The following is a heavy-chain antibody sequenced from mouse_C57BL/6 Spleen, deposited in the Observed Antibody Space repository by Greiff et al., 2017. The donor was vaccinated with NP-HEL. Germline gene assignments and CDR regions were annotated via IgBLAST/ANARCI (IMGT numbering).Heavy chain of an antibody. D-gene: IGHD1-1*01. CDR3: ARRYYYGSSPDWFAY. V-gene: IGHV1-55*01. Sequence: VQLQQPGAELVKPGASVKMSCKASGYTFTSYWITWVKQRPGQGLEWIGDIYPGSGSTNYNEKFKSKATLTVDTSSSTAYMQLSSLTSEDSAVYYCARRYYYGSSPDWFAYWGQGTLVTVSA. CDR2: IYPGSGST. J-gene: IGHJ3*01. CDR1: GYTFTSYW.